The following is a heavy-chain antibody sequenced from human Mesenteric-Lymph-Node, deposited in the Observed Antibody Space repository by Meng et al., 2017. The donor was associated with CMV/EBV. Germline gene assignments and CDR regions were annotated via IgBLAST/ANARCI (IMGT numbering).Heavy chain of an antibody. CDR2: IFYNGRNT. CDR3: VRHTTGLVVDY. CDR1: GDSISSTSYY. V-gene: IGHV4-39*01. Sequence: SETLSLTCTVSGDSISSTSYYWGWIRQPPGKGLEWIGIIFYNGRNTYYHPSLKSRVTISVDTSRNQVSLKLRSVAAADTGVYYCVRHTTGLVVDYWGQGTLVTVSS. D-gene: IGHD1-14*01. J-gene: IGHJ4*02.